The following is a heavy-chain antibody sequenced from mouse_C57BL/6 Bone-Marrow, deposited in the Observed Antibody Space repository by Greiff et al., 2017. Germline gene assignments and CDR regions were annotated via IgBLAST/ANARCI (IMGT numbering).Heavy chain of an antibody. D-gene: IGHD2-4*01. V-gene: IGHV1-55*01. CDR3: AREDYDGWYFDV. CDR1: GYTFTSYW. J-gene: IGHJ1*03. CDR2: IYPGSGST. Sequence: VQLQESGAELVKPGASVKMSCKASGYTFTSYWITWVKQRPGQGLEWIGDIYPGSGSTNYNEKFKSKSTLTVDTSSSTAYMQLSSLTSEDSAVYYGAREDYDGWYFDVWGTGTTVTVSS.